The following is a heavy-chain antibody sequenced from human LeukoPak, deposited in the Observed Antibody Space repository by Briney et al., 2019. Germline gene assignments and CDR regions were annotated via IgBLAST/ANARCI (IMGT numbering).Heavy chain of an antibody. CDR3: ARTVLISSGYYLDY. D-gene: IGHD3-22*01. V-gene: IGHV4-4*02. J-gene: IGHJ4*02. Sequence: SGTLSLTCGVSGASISSSNWWSWVRQPPGQGLEWIGEVYQTGSTNYNPSLTSRVTISVDKSRTQFSLDLTSVTAADTAVYYCARTVLISSGYYLDYWGQGTLVTVSS. CDR2: VYQTGST. CDR1: GASISSSNW.